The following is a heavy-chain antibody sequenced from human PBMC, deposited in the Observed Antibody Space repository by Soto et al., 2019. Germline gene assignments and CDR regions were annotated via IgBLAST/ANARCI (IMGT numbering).Heavy chain of an antibody. J-gene: IGHJ4*02. Sequence: PGGSLRLSCAVSGFYFNNYGINWVRQAPGKGLEWVSSVSKSDYTYYSDSVKGRFTISRDNAKNSVFLQMNSLRPADTAVDYCAREDGIIITAVSDFWGQGTLVTVSS. CDR1: GFYFNNYG. V-gene: IGHV3-21*01. CDR2: VSKSDYT. CDR3: AREDGIIITAVSDF. D-gene: IGHD5-18*01.